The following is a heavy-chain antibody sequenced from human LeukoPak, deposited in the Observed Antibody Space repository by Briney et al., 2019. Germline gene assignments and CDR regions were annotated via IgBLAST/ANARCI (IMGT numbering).Heavy chain of an antibody. D-gene: IGHD3-22*01. CDR1: GFTFSSYA. Sequence: GGSLRLSCAASGFTFSSYAMSWVRQAPGKGLEWVSAISGSGGSTYYADSVKGRFTISRDSSKNTLYLQMNSLRAEDTAVYYCAAALAGTYYYDSSGYYQFDYWGQGTLVTVSS. CDR3: AAALAGTYYYDSSGYYQFDY. V-gene: IGHV3-23*01. J-gene: IGHJ4*02. CDR2: ISGSGGST.